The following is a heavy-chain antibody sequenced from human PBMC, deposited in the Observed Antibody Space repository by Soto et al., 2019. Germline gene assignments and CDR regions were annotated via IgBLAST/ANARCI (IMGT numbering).Heavy chain of an antibody. Sequence: SETLSLTCTVSGGSISSYYWSWIRQPPGKGLEWIGYIYYSGSTNYNPSLKSRVTISVDTSKNQFSLKLSSVTAADTAVYYCAREEGYCTNGVCYRGTNWFDPSGQGTLVTVSS. V-gene: IGHV4-59*01. CDR3: AREEGYCTNGVCYRGTNWFDP. J-gene: IGHJ5*02. D-gene: IGHD2-8*01. CDR2: IYYSGST. CDR1: GGSISSYY.